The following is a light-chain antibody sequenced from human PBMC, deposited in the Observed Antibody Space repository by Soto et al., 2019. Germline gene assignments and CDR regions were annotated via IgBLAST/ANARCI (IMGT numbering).Light chain of an antibody. CDR2: GNS. J-gene: IGLJ1*01. CDR3: QSFDSSRFYV. V-gene: IGLV1-40*01. Sequence: QSVLTQPPSVSGAPGQRVTISCTVSSSNIGTGYDVHWYQQLPGTAPKLLIYGNSNRPSGVPDRFSGSKSGTSASLAITGLQAEDEADYYCQSFDSSRFYVFGTGTKVTVL. CDR1: SSNIGTGYD.